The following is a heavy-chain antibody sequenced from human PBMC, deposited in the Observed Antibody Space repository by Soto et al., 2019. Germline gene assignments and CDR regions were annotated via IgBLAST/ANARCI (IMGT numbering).Heavy chain of an antibody. CDR2: INAGNGNT. Sequence: ASVKVSCKASGYTFTSYAMHWVRQAPGQRLEWMGWINAGNGNTKYSQKFQGRVTITRDTSASTAYMELSSLRSEDTAVYYCAALGEVATYTLRPAFPWGQGTLFTVSS. J-gene: IGHJ5*02. CDR1: GYTFTSYA. V-gene: IGHV1-3*01. D-gene: IGHD5-12*01. CDR3: AALGEVATYTLRPAFP.